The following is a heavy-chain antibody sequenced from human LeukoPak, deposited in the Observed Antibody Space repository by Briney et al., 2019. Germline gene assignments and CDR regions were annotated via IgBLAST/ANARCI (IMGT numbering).Heavy chain of an antibody. V-gene: IGHV3-66*01. CDR3: AGRLDGPGFFNC. CDR1: GLTVSDKY. D-gene: IGHD3/OR15-3a*01. J-gene: IGHJ4*02. Sequence: GGSLRLSCAASGLTVSDKYMSWVRQAPGKGLQWVSVIYSADEIHTYYADSVKGRFPISRDKSKTTLFLQMNSLRAGDTAVYYCAGRLDGPGFFNCWGQGTLVTVSS. CDR2: IYSADEIHT.